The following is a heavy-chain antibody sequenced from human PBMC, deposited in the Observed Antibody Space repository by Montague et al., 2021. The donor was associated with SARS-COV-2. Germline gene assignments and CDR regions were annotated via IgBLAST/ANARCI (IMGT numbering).Heavy chain of an antibody. D-gene: IGHD6-6*01. Sequence: SLSLSFSASGFLVSNYWMHWVRQAPGKGLVWVSHINSDGTRINYADSVKGRFTISRDSAKNTLYLQMNSLRVEDTAVYYCARGGSSGLGYWGQGTLVTVSS. V-gene: IGHV3-74*01. CDR1: GFLVSNYW. J-gene: IGHJ4*02. CDR3: ARGGSSGLGY. CDR2: INSDGTRI.